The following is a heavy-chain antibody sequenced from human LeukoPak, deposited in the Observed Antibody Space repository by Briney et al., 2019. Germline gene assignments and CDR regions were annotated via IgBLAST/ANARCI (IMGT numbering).Heavy chain of an antibody. D-gene: IGHD3-9*01. CDR1: GGSISSGGYY. CDR3: ASVERYFDWLYDAFDI. V-gene: IGHV4-31*03. CDR2: IYYSGST. Sequence: SQTLSLTCTVSGGSISSGGYYWSWIRQHPGKGLEWIGYIYYSGSTYYNPSLKSRVTISVDTSKNQFSLKLSSVTAADTAVYYCASVERYFDWLYDAFDIWGQGTMVTVSS. J-gene: IGHJ3*02.